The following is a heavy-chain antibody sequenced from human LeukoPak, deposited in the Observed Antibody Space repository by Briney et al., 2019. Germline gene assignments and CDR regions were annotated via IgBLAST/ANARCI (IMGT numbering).Heavy chain of an antibody. CDR3: ARGERWLQLAY. CDR1: GGSINGSY. Sequence: PSGTLSLTCTVSGGSINGSYWSWIRQPPGKGLEWIGYIYYSGGTNSNPSLKSRVTISVDTSKNQFSLKLSSVTAADTAVYYCARGERWLQLAYWGQGTLVTVSS. CDR2: IYYSGGT. J-gene: IGHJ4*02. D-gene: IGHD5-24*01. V-gene: IGHV4-59*01.